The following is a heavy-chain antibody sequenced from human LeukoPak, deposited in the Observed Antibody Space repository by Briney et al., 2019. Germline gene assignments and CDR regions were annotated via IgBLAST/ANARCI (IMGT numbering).Heavy chain of an antibody. V-gene: IGHV4-4*09. D-gene: IGHD6-19*01. CDR2: IYNSENT. J-gene: IGHJ2*01. Sequence: SETLSLTCTVSGGSVSSYYWSWIRQPPGKGLEWIGYIYNSENTKYNSSLESRVTISVDTSKNQFFLKLSSVTAADAAVYYCARFHSGPSGWYVLWYFDLWGRGTLVTVSS. CDR3: ARFHSGPSGWYVLWYFDL. CDR1: GGSVSSYY.